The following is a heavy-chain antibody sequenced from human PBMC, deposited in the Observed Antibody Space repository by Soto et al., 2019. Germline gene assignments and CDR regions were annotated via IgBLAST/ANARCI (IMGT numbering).Heavy chain of an antibody. V-gene: IGHV3-7*03. CDR2: IKQDGGEK. D-gene: IGHD1-26*01. Sequence: EVQLVESGGGLAQPGGSLRLSCAASGFTLSNFWMTWVRQAPGKGLEWVANIKQDGGEKYYVDSVKGRFTVSRDNAKNSLYLQMNSLRAEDTAVYYCARGKGGDFWGQGTLVTVSS. CDR3: ARGKGGDF. J-gene: IGHJ1*01. CDR1: GFTLSNFW.